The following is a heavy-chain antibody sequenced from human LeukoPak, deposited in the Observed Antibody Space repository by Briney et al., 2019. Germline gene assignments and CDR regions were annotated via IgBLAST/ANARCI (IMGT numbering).Heavy chain of an antibody. V-gene: IGHV3-48*02. CDR1: GFTFTSYS. CDR3: ARDKDWAFDY. D-gene: IGHD3-9*01. Sequence: GGSLRLSCAGSGFTFTSYSMNWVRQAPGEGLEWLSYISRDAGATYYADSVKGRFSISRDDAKNTLFLQMNSLRDEDTAAYYCARDKDWAFDYWGRGTLVTVSS. CDR2: ISRDAGAT. J-gene: IGHJ4*02.